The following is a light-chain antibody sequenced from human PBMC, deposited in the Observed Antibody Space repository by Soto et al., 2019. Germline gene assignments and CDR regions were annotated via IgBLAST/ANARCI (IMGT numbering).Light chain of an antibody. J-gene: IGKJ4*01. CDR2: AAS. Sequence: IQLTQSPSSLSASVGDRVTITCRASQGISSYLVWYQQKPGKAPKLLIYAASTLQSGVPSRFSVSGSGTDFTLTISSLQPEDFATYYCQHLNGYPQTFGGGTKVEIK. CDR3: QHLNGYPQT. CDR1: QGISSY. V-gene: IGKV1-9*01.